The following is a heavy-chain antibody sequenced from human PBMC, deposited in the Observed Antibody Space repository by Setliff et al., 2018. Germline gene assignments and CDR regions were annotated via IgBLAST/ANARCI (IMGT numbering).Heavy chain of an antibody. CDR3: ARGRRDGYKAGFDP. D-gene: IGHD5-12*01. V-gene: IGHV5-51*01. CDR2: IYPRDSDT. CDR1: GYSFTSHW. Sequence: PGESLKISCKGSGYSFTSHWIGWVRQMPGKGLELMGIIYPRDSDTRYSPSFQGQVTISADKSITTAYLQWSRLKVSDSGTYYCARGRRDGYKAGFDPWGQGTLVTVSS. J-gene: IGHJ5*02.